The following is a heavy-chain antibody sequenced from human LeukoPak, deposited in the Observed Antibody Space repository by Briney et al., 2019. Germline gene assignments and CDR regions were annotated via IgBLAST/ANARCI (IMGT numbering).Heavy chain of an antibody. CDR3: ARQYGSGSYSDYFDY. Sequence: PSETLSLTCTVSGGSISSYYWSWIRQPPGKGLEWIGYIYYSGSTNYNPSLKGRVTISVDTSKNQFSLKLSSVTAADTAVYYCARQYGSGSYSDYFDYWGQGTLVTVSS. CDR2: IYYSGST. CDR1: GGSISSYY. D-gene: IGHD3-10*01. V-gene: IGHV4-59*01. J-gene: IGHJ4*02.